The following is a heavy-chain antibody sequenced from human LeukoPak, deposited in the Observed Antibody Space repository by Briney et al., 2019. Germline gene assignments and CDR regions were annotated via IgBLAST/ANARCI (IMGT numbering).Heavy chain of an antibody. J-gene: IGHJ6*02. V-gene: IGHV1-18*01. CDR2: ISAYNGNT. Sequence: GASVKVSCKASGYTFTSYGISWVRQAPGRGLEWMGWISAYNGNTNYAQKLQGRVTMTTDTSTSTAYMELRSLRSDDTAVYYCARHYSSSWYLGYYYGMDVWGQGTTVTVSS. CDR3: ARHYSSSWYLGYYYGMDV. D-gene: IGHD6-13*01. CDR1: GYTFTSYG.